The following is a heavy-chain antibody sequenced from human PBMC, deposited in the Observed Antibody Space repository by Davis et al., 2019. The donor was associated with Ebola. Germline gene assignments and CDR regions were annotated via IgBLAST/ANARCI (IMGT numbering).Heavy chain of an antibody. CDR3: ARPSGYYDSSGYDYFDY. D-gene: IGHD3-22*01. CDR1: GYSFTTYW. Sequence: PGGSLRLSCKGSGYSFTTYWIAWVRQTPAKGLEWMGIIYPGDSDTRYSPSFEGQVTISVDRSISTAYLQWSSLKASDTAMYYCARPSGYYDSSGYDYFDYWGQGTLVTVSS. J-gene: IGHJ4*02. CDR2: IYPGDSDT. V-gene: IGHV5-51*01.